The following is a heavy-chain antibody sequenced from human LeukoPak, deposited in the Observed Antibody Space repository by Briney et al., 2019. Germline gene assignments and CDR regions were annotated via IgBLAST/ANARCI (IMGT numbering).Heavy chain of an antibody. D-gene: IGHD3-3*01. CDR3: ARGADSYYDFWSGYYSGYYMDV. Sequence: PGGSLRLSCAASGLTFSSYSMNWVRQAPGKGLEWVSYISSSSSTIYYADSVKGRFTISRDNAKNSLYLQMNSLRAEDTAVYYCARGADSYYDFWSGYYSGYYMDVWGKGTTVTVSS. V-gene: IGHV3-48*04. CDR2: ISSSSSTI. J-gene: IGHJ6*03. CDR1: GLTFSSYS.